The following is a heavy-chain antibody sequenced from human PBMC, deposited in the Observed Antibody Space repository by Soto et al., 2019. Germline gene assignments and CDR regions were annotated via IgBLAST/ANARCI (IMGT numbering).Heavy chain of an antibody. D-gene: IGHD5-18*01. CDR1: AGSISRYY. V-gene: IGHV4-59*01. Sequence: SETLSLTCSVSAGSISRYYWGWVRQSPGEGLEWIAHISYTVDASYNPSLKSRVTISLDTSKNQIALRLMSVTAADTAVYYCVGSPMSQAMESFDYWGQGTLVTVSS. CDR3: VGSPMSQAMESFDY. J-gene: IGHJ4*02. CDR2: ISYTVDA.